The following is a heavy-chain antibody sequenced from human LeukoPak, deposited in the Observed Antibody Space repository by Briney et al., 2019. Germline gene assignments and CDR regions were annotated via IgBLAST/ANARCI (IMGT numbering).Heavy chain of an antibody. CDR1: GYTFTSYD. Sequence: ASVKVSCKASGYTFTSYDINWVRQATGQGREGMGWMNPNSGNTGYAQKFQGRVTMTRNTPISTAYMELSSLRSEDTAVYYCARVIRVGILTVREYFQHWGQGTLVTVSS. J-gene: IGHJ1*01. CDR2: MNPNSGNT. D-gene: IGHD3-9*01. V-gene: IGHV1-8*01. CDR3: ARVIRVGILTVREYFQH.